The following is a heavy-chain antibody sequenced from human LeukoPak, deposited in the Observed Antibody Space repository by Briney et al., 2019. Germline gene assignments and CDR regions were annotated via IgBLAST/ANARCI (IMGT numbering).Heavy chain of an antibody. J-gene: IGHJ6*02. Sequence: GGSLRLSCAASGFTFSNAWMSWVRQAPGKGLEWVGRIKSKTDGGTTDYAAPAKGRFTISRDDSKNTLYLQMNSLKTEDTAVYYCTTVLGTMIVVVGYGMDVWGQGTTVTVSS. V-gene: IGHV3-15*01. D-gene: IGHD3-22*01. CDR2: IKSKTDGGTT. CDR3: TTVLGTMIVVVGYGMDV. CDR1: GFTFSNAW.